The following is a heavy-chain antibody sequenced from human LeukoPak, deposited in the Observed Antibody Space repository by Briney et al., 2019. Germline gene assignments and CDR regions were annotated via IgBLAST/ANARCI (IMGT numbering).Heavy chain of an antibody. Sequence: GESLKISCTASGFTFGDYAMSWVRQAPGKGLEWVGFIRSKAYGGTTEYAASVKGRFTISRDDSKSIAYLQMNSLKTEDTAVYYCTRGPNYYDSSGYYPLIDYWGQGTLVTVSS. V-gene: IGHV3-49*04. J-gene: IGHJ4*02. CDR1: GFTFGDYA. D-gene: IGHD3-22*01. CDR2: IRSKAYGGTT. CDR3: TRGPNYYDSSGYYPLIDY.